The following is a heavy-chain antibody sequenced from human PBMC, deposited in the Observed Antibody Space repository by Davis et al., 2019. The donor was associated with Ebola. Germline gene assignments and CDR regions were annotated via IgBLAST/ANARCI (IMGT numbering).Heavy chain of an antibody. V-gene: IGHV4-34*01. J-gene: IGHJ3*02. CDR3: ARSGSGHYAFDI. D-gene: IGHD2-15*01. CDR2: INHSGST. CDR1: GGSFSGYY. Sequence: MPAGSLRLSCAVHGGSFSGYYWSWIRQPPGKGLEWIGEINHSGSTHYNPSLKSRVTISVDTSKNQFSLKLSSVTAADTAVYYCARSGSGHYAFDIWGQGTMVTVSS.